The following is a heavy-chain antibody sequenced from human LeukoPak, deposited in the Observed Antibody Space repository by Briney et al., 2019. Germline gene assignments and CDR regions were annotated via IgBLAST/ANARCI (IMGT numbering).Heavy chain of an antibody. CDR1: RFTFSDYY. CDR2: ISSSASTI. D-gene: IGHD3-22*01. Sequence: QSGGSLRLSCAASRFTFSDYYMSWIRQAPGKGLEWLSYISSSASTIYYADSVRGRFTISRDNAKNSLYLQMNSLRVEDTAVYYCARGLYDSSGYYYVGRAFDIWGQGTMVTVSS. V-gene: IGHV3-11*04. CDR3: ARGLYDSSGYYYVGRAFDI. J-gene: IGHJ3*02.